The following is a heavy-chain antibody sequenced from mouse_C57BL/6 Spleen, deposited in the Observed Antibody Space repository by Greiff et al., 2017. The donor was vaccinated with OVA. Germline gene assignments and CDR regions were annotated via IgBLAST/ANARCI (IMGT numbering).Heavy chain of an antibody. V-gene: IGHV1-72*01. CDR3: ARSRGDDYDGFAY. D-gene: IGHD2-4*01. Sequence: QVQLKQPGAELVKPGASVKLSCKASGYTFTSYWMHWVKQRPGRGLEWIGRIDPNSGGTKYNEKFKSKATLTVDKPSSTADMQLSSLTSEDSAVYYCARSRGDDYDGFAYWGQGTLVTVSA. CDR1: GYTFTSYW. CDR2: IDPNSGGT. J-gene: IGHJ3*01.